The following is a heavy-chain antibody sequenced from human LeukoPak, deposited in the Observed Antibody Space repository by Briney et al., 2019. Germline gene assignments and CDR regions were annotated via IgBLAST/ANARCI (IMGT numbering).Heavy chain of an antibody. Sequence: PSETLSLTCTVSGGSISSYYWSWIRQPAGKGLEWIGRIYISGNTNYNPSLKSRVTMSVDTSKNQFSLKLSSVTAADTAVYNCARDLGNIVGATLFDYWGQGTLVTVSS. J-gene: IGHJ4*02. V-gene: IGHV4-4*07. CDR2: IYISGNT. D-gene: IGHD1-26*01. CDR1: GGSISSYY. CDR3: ARDLGNIVGATLFDY.